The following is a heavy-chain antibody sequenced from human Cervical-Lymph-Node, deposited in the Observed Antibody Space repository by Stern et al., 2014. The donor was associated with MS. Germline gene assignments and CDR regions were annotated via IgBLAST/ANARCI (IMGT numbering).Heavy chain of an antibody. Sequence: VQLVQSGAELKKPGASVKVSCKASGFALTSAGISWVRQAPGQGLEWMGWISAYNVNTNYAQRFQDRVNMTTDTSTSTAYMELRSLRSDDTAVYYCARHSIKGYNCFDPWGRGTLVTVSS. CDR2: ISAYNVNT. J-gene: IGHJ5*02. CDR3: ARHSIKGYNCFDP. CDR1: GFALTSAG. D-gene: IGHD1-14*01. V-gene: IGHV1-18*01.